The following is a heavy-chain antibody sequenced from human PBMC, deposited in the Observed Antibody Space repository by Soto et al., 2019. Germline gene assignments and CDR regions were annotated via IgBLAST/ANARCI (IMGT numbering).Heavy chain of an antibody. CDR2: ITPIFGTA. CDR1: GGTFSSYA. Sequence: QVQLVQSGAEVKKPGSSVKVSCKASGGTFSSYAISWVRQAPGQGFEWMGGITPIFGTANYAQKFQGRVTINADKSRRIAYMELISLKSEETAVYYCARDRRLYSSGWYLDYWGQGTLVTVSS. V-gene: IGHV1-69*06. CDR3: ARDRRLYSSGWYLDY. J-gene: IGHJ4*02. D-gene: IGHD6-19*01.